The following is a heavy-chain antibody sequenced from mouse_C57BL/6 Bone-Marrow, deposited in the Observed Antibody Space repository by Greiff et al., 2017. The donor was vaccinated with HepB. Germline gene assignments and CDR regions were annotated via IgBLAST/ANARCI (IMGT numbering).Heavy chain of an antibody. CDR3: AREGYYGSIPYYAMDY. D-gene: IGHD1-1*01. CDR1: GFTFTDYY. Sequence: EVQLQQSGPVLVKPGPSVKISCKASGFTFTDYYMNWVKQSHGKSLEWIGLVYPYNGGTSYNQKFKGKATLTVDTSSSTAYMELNSLTSEDSAVYYCAREGYYGSIPYYAMDYGGRGTSVTVTS. V-gene: IGHV1-36*01. CDR2: VYPYNGGT. J-gene: IGHJ4*01.